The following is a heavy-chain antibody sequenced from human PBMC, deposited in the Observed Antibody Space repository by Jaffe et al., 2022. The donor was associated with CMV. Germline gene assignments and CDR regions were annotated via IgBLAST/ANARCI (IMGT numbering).Heavy chain of an antibody. D-gene: IGHD3-10*01. V-gene: IGHV3-7*01. CDR1: GFTFSSYW. CDR2: IKQDGSEK. J-gene: IGHJ5*02. Sequence: EVQLVESGGGLVQPGGSLRLSCAASGFTFSSYWMSWVRQAPGKGLEWVANIKQDGSEKYYVDSVKGRFTISRDNAKNSLYLQMNSLRAEDTAVYYCARDVGGSGSYYVWDNWFDPWGQGTLVTVSS. CDR3: ARDVGGSGSYYVWDNWFDP.